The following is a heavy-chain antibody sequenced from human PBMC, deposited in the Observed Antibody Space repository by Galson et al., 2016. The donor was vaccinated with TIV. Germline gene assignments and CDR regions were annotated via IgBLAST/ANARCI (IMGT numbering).Heavy chain of an antibody. CDR3: ARDIGGYDFDY. V-gene: IGHV4-59*01. J-gene: IGHJ4*02. CDR1: GGSMRDSY. D-gene: IGHD5-12*01. CDR2: VYYTGGT. Sequence: ETLSLTCTVSGGSMRDSYWSWIRQTPGKGLEWIGYVYYTGGTKYNPSLKSRVTISVDTSTNQFSLRLSPVTAAEPAMYYCARDIGGYDFDYWGQGTLVAVSS.